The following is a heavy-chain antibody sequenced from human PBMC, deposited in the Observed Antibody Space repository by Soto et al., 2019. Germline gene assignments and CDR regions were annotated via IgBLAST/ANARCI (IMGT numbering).Heavy chain of an antibody. V-gene: IGHV5-51*01. D-gene: IGHD5-12*01. CDR3: ARQSGMDV. CDR1: GYNFAGYW. CDR2: IFPGDSYT. Sequence: GQSLKISCKNYGYNFAGYWIGWVRQRPLKCLEWLGIIFPGDSYTKYSPSFQGQVIISADKSIRTAYLQWSSLKASDTAIYYCARQSGMDVWGQGTKVTV. J-gene: IGHJ6*02.